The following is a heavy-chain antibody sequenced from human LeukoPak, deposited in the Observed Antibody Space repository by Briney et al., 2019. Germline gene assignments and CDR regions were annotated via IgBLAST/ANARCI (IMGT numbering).Heavy chain of an antibody. CDR1: GGTLSRYA. J-gene: IGHJ4*02. D-gene: IGHD3-10*01. V-gene: IGHV1-69*13. Sequence: SVKVSCKGSGGTLSRYAISWVRQAPGQGPEWMGGIIPIFGTTNYAQKFQGRVTITADESTSTAYMELSSLRSEDTAVYYCARIVGIASRGYFDYWGQGTLVTVSS. CDR3: ARIVGIASRGYFDY. CDR2: IIPIFGTT.